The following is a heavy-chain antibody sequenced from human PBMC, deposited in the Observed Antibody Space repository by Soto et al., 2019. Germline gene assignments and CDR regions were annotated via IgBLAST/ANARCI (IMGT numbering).Heavy chain of an antibody. D-gene: IGHD3-9*01. CDR2: IYYSGST. V-gene: IGHV4-39*01. J-gene: IGHJ4*02. CDR3: ARLRPLRYFDWPKTFFDY. Sequence: SETQSHTCTVSGGSISSSSYYWGWIRQPPGKGLEWIGSIYYSGSTYYNPSLKSRVTISVDTSKNQFSLKLSSVTAADTAVYYCARLRPLRYFDWPKTFFDYWGQGTLVTVSS. CDR1: GGSISSSSYY.